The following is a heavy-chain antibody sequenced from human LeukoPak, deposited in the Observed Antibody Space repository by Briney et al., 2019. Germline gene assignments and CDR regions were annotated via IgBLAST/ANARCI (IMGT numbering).Heavy chain of an antibody. CDR3: AKDLKPYYYDSSGYHMASDI. V-gene: IGHV3-23*01. CDR2: ISGSGGST. Sequence: GGSLRLSCAASGFTFSSYAMSWVRQAPGKGLEWVSAISGSGGSTYYADSVKGRFTISRDNSKNTLYLQMNSLRAEDTAVYYCAKDLKPYYYDSSGYHMASDIWGQGTMVTVSS. D-gene: IGHD3-22*01. CDR1: GFTFSSYA. J-gene: IGHJ3*02.